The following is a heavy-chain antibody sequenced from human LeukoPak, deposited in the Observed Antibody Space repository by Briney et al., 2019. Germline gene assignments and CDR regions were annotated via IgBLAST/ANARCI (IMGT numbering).Heavy chain of an antibody. CDR3: ARGYPAMVTSFDY. J-gene: IGHJ4*02. CDR2: INHSGST. D-gene: IGHD5-18*01. CDR1: GGSFSGYY. V-gene: IGHV4-34*01. Sequence: SETLSLTCAVYGGSFSGYYWSWIRQPPGKGLEWIGEINHSGSTNYNPSLKSRVTISVDTSKNQFSLKLSFVTAADTAVYYCARGYPAMVTSFDYWGQGTLVTVSS.